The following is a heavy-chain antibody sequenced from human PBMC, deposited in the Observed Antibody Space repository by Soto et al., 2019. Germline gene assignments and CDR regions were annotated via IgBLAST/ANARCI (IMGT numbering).Heavy chain of an antibody. D-gene: IGHD3-9*01. J-gene: IGHJ4*02. CDR1: SGSISTTNW. V-gene: IGHV4-4*02. CDR3: GRLEGLATISYYFDY. CDR2: IYYSGST. Sequence: PSETLSLTRAVSSGSISTTNWWSWVRQSPGKGLEWIGEIYYSGSTYFNPSLESRVTISIDKSKNQFSLKLMSLSAADTVVYYCGRLEGLATISYYFDYWGQGALVTVSS.